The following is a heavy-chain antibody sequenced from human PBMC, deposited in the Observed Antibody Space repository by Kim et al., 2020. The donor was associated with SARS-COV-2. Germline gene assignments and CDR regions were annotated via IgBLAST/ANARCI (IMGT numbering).Heavy chain of an antibody. CDR3: ASFEVYGSGSRSAFDI. V-gene: IGHV1-46*01. D-gene: IGHD3-10*01. CDR2: INPSGGST. J-gene: IGHJ3*02. CDR1: GYTFTSYY. Sequence: ASVKVSCKASGYTFTSYYMHWVRQAPGQGLEWMGIINPSGGSTSYAQKFQGRVTMTRDTSTSTVYMELSSLRSEDTAVYYCASFEVYGSGSRSAFDIWGQGTMVTVSS.